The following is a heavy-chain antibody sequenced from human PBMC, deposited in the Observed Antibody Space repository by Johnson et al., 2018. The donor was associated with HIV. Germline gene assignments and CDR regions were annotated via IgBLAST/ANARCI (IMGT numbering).Heavy chain of an antibody. J-gene: IGHJ3*02. CDR2: IGVTSDT. D-gene: IGHD3-22*01. CDR3: ARERRHFYDSSGYPDYDAFDI. V-gene: IGHV3-13*01. CDR1: GFIFSIYD. Sequence: VQLVESGGGVVQPGRSLRLSCAASGFIFSIYDMHWVRQTTGKGLEWVSAIGVTSDTYYPGSVKGRFTISRDNAKNSLYLQVNSLRGEDTALYYCARERRHFYDSSGYPDYDAFDIWGQGTMVTVSP.